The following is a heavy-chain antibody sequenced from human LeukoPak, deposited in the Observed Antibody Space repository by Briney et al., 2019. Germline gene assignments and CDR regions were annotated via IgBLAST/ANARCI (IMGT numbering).Heavy chain of an antibody. CDR2: IYYSGST. D-gene: IGHD2-2*01. V-gene: IGHV4-59*08. CDR3: ASEYCSSTSCWDNWFDP. CDR1: GGSISSYY. J-gene: IGHJ5*02. Sequence: PSETLSLTCTVSGGSISSYYWSWIRQPPGKGLEWIGYIYYSGSTNYNPSLKSRVTISVDTSKNQFSLKLSSVTAADTAVYYCASEYCSSTSCWDNWFDPRGQGTLVTVSS.